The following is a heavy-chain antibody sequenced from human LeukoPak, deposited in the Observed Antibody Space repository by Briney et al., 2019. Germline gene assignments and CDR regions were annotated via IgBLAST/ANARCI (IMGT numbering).Heavy chain of an antibody. Sequence: GESLKISCAASGFTFRSYSMNWVRQAPGKGLEWVSSINSDSNYIYYADSVQGRFTISRDNAKNSLYLQMNSLRAEDTAVYYCAVAYYYGSGDAFDIWGQGTKVTVSS. CDR1: GFTFRSYS. CDR2: INSDSNYI. J-gene: IGHJ3*02. D-gene: IGHD3-10*01. CDR3: AVAYYYGSGDAFDI. V-gene: IGHV3-21*01.